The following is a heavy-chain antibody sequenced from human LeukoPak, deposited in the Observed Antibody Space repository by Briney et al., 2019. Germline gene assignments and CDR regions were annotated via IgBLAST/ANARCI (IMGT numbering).Heavy chain of an antibody. D-gene: IGHD6-13*01. CDR2: IYTSGST. V-gene: IGHV4-4*07. Sequence: SETLSLTCTVSGGSISSYYWSWIRQPAGKGLEWIGRIYTSGSTNYNPSLKSRVTMSVDTSKNQFSLKLSSVTAADTAVYYCARDRPLIAAAGNYYYYYMDVWGKGTTVTVSS. CDR1: GGSISSYY. CDR3: ARDRPLIAAAGNYYYYYMDV. J-gene: IGHJ6*03.